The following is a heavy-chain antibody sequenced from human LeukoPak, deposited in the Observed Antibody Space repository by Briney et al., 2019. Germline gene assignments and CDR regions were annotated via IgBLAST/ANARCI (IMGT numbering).Heavy chain of an antibody. Sequence: PGGSLRLSCAASGFTFSSYWMSWVRQAPGKGLEWMANIKQDGSEKYYVDSVKGRFTISRDNAKNSLYLQMNSLRAEDTAVYYCARDTQLPPPSFDNYYMDVWGKGTTVTVSS. CDR2: IKQDGSEK. D-gene: IGHD2-2*01. V-gene: IGHV3-7*01. CDR1: GFTFSSYW. CDR3: ARDTQLPPPSFDNYYMDV. J-gene: IGHJ6*03.